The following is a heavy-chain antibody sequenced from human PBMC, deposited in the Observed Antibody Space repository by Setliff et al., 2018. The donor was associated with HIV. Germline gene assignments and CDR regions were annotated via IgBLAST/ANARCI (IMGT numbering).Heavy chain of an antibody. CDR3: ARGRRSTSSYYYYYYMDV. V-gene: IGHV4-59*01. Sequence: SETLSLTRTVSGGSISSYYWSWIRQPPGKGLEWIGYIYYSGSTNYNPSLKSRVTISVDTSKNQFSLKLSSVTAADTAVYYCARGRRSTSSYYYYYYMDVWGKGTTVTVSS. D-gene: IGHD2-2*01. CDR2: IYYSGST. J-gene: IGHJ6*03. CDR1: GGSISSYY.